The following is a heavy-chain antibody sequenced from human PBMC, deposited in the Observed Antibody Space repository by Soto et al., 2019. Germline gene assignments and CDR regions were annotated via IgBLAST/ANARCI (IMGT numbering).Heavy chain of an antibody. V-gene: IGHV3-9*01. CDR3: AKDKGSSSWYGKDAFDI. J-gene: IGHJ3*02. CDR2: ISWNSGSI. CDR1: GFTFDDYA. Sequence: LRLSCAASGFTFDDYAMHWVRQTPGKGLEWVAGISWNSGSIGYSDSVKGRFTISRDNAKNSLYLQMNSLRPEDTAFYYCAKDKGSSSWYGKDAFDIWGQGTMVTVSS. D-gene: IGHD6-13*01.